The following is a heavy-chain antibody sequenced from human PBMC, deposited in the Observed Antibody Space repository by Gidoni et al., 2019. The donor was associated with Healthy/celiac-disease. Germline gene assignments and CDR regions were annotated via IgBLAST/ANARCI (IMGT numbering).Heavy chain of an antibody. J-gene: IGHJ4*02. CDR2: IAYDGSNK. D-gene: IGHD2-21*01. V-gene: IGHV3-30-3*01. CDR1: GFTFSSYA. Sequence: QVQLVESGGGVVKPGRSLRLSCAASGFTFSSYAMHWVRQAPGKGLEWVTVIAYDGSNKYYADSVKGGFTISRDNSKNTLYLQMNSLRAEDTAVYYCAREGLILYSYYFDYWGQGTLVTVSS. CDR3: AREGLILYSYYFDY.